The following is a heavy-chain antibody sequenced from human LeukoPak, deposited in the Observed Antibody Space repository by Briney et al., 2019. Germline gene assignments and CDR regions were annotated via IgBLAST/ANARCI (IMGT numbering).Heavy chain of an antibody. CDR2: IYYSGST. J-gene: IGHJ4*02. CDR1: GGSISSYY. D-gene: IGHD1-26*01. CDR3: ARLTVGATTVFDY. V-gene: IGHV4-59*08. Sequence: SETLSLTCTVSGGSISSYYWSWIRQPPGEGLEWIGYIYYSGSTNYNPSLKSRVTISVDTSKNQFSLKLSSVTAADTAVYYCARLTVGATTVFDYWGQGTLVTVSS.